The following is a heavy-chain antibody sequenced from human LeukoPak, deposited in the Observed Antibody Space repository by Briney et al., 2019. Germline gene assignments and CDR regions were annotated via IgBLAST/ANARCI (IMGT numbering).Heavy chain of an antibody. CDR1: GFTFSSYS. D-gene: IGHD6-19*01. V-gene: IGHV3-21*01. Sequence: PGGSLRLSCAASGFTFSSYSMNWVRQAPGKGLEWVSSISSSRSYIYYADSVKGRFTISRDNAKNSLYLQMNSLRAEDTAVYYCARALPGYSSGWYDYWGQGTLVTVSS. CDR2: ISSSRSYI. CDR3: ARALPGYSSGWYDY. J-gene: IGHJ4*02.